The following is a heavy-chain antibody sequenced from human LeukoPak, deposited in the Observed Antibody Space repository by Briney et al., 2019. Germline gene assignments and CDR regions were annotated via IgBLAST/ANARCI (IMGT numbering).Heavy chain of an antibody. Sequence: GESLKISCEGAGYSFSNYWIGWVRQMPGKGLEWMGIIYPGDYETRYSPSFQGLVTISVDKSISTAYLQWSSLKASDTAMYYCAIPPGYCGNDCSFDHWGQGTLVTVSS. CDR3: AIPPGYCGNDCSFDH. CDR2: IYPGDYET. D-gene: IGHD2-21*02. CDR1: GYSFSNYW. V-gene: IGHV5-51*01. J-gene: IGHJ4*02.